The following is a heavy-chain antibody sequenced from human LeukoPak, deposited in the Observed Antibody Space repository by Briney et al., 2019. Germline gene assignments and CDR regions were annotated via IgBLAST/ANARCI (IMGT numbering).Heavy chain of an antibody. CDR2: INHSGST. CDR1: GGSFSGYY. Sequence: PSETLSLTCAVYGGSFSGYYWSWIRQPPGKGLEWIGEINHSGSTNYNPSLKSRVTISVDTSKSQFSLKLSSVTAADTAVYYCARAGHIVVVPAAPYYGMDVWGQGTTVTVSS. J-gene: IGHJ6*02. D-gene: IGHD2-2*01. CDR3: ARAGHIVVVPAAPYYGMDV. V-gene: IGHV4-34*01.